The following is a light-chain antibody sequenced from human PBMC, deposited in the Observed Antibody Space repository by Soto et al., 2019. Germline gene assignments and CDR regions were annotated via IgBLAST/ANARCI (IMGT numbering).Light chain of an antibody. V-gene: IGKV3-20*01. Sequence: EIVLTHSPGTLSLSPGERATLSCSASQSVSSSYLAWYQQKPGQAPRLVIYGASSRTTGIPDRFSGSGSGTDFTLTISRLEPEDFAVYYCQQYGSSRWTCGQGTKVDIK. CDR1: QSVSSSY. J-gene: IGKJ1*01. CDR3: QQYGSSRWT. CDR2: GAS.